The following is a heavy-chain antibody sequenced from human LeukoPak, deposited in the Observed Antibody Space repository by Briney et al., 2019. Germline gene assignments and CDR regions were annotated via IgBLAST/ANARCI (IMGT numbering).Heavy chain of an antibody. Sequence: GESLKISCKGSGYSFTSYWIGWVRQMPGKGLEWMGIIYPGDSDTRYSPSFQGQVTISADKSISTAYLRWSSLKASDTAMYYCARLDSSGYSHFDYWGQGTLVTVSS. J-gene: IGHJ4*02. D-gene: IGHD3-22*01. V-gene: IGHV5-51*01. CDR1: GYSFTSYW. CDR3: ARLDSSGYSHFDY. CDR2: IYPGDSDT.